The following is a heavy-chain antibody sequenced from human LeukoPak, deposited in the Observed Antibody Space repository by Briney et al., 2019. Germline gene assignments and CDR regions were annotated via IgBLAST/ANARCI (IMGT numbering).Heavy chain of an antibody. D-gene: IGHD2-15*01. CDR2: ISQDGSTI. CDR1: GFTFSSYV. Sequence: GGSLRLSCAASGFTFSSYVMHWVRQAPGKGLEWVAVISQDGSTIYHADSVRGRFSISRDNSQNTLYLQMNSLTADDSTLYHCAREALSAAYFDYWGQGTLVTVSS. CDR3: AREALSAAYFDY. J-gene: IGHJ4*02. V-gene: IGHV3-30-3*01.